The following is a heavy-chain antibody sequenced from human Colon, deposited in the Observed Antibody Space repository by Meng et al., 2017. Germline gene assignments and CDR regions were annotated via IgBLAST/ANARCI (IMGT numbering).Heavy chain of an antibody. Sequence: VPLQQWSPGLLKPSETLTLTYAINSGPFSGYYWSWIRPAPGKGLEWIGEINHSRDTHYNPSLKSRVSMSFDTSKKQFSLHLSSVTAADTAVYYCSSLLTLDYWGPGTLVTVSS. D-gene: IGHD2-15*01. CDR2: INHSRDT. CDR1: SGPFSGYY. CDR3: SSLLTLDY. J-gene: IGHJ4*02. V-gene: IGHV4-34*01.